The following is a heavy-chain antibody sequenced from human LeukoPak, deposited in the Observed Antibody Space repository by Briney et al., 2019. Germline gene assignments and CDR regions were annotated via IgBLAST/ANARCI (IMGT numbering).Heavy chain of an antibody. D-gene: IGHD1-26*01. J-gene: IGHJ6*02. CDR3: ARSTELSDPYFYYGMDV. Sequence: GGSLRFSCAASGFSFRSFEMSWVRQAPGKGLECIAYISSASGTIYHADSVKGRFTISRDNANNSLYLQMNSLRAEDTAIYYCARSTELSDPYFYYGMDVWGQGTTVTVSS. CDR2: ISSASGTI. CDR1: GFSFRSFE. V-gene: IGHV3-48*03.